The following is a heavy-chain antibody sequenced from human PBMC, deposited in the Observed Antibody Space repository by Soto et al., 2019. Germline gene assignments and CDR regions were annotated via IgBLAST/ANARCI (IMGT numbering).Heavy chain of an antibody. CDR3: ARLQYGSGSYYPYYYYGMDV. J-gene: IGHJ6*02. CDR2: IIPIFGTA. D-gene: IGHD3-10*01. Sequence: TSVKVSCKASGGTFSSYTFSWVRQAPGQGLEWMGGIIPIFGTANYAQKFQGRVTITADESTSTAYMELSSLRSEDTAVYYCARLQYGSGSYYPYYYYGMDVWGQGTTVTVSS. CDR1: GGTFSSYT. V-gene: IGHV1-69*13.